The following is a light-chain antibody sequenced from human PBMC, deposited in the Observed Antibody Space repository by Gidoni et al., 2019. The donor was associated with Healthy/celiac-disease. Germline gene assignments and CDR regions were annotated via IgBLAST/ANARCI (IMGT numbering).Light chain of an antibody. Sequence: DIQLTQSPSFLSASVGDRVTITCRASQGISSYLAWYQQKPGKAPKLLIYAASTLQSGVPSRFSGSGSGTEFTLTISSLQPEDFVTYYCQQLNSYPRMYTFGQGTKLEIK. CDR2: AAS. CDR3: QQLNSYPRMYT. V-gene: IGKV1-9*01. J-gene: IGKJ2*01. CDR1: QGISSY.